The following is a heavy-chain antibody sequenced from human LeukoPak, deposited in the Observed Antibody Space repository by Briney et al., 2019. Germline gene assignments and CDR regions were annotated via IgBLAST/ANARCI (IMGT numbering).Heavy chain of an antibody. CDR1: GGPISSGGYS. CDR3: ARARNAANSGSRADAFDI. V-gene: IGHV4-30-2*01. J-gene: IGHJ3*02. CDR2: IYHSGST. D-gene: IGHD1-26*01. Sequence: PSQTLSLTCAVSGGPISSGGYSWSWIRQPPGKGLEWIGYIYHSGSTYYNPSLKSRVTISVDRSKNQFSLKLSSLTAADTAVYYCARARNAANSGSRADAFDIWGQGTMVTVSS.